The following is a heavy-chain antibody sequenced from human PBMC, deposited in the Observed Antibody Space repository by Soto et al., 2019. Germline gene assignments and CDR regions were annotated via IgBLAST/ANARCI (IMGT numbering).Heavy chain of an antibody. V-gene: IGHV4-30-4*08. Sequence: SETLSLTCTVSGGSISSGGYYWNWIRQHPGKGLEWIGYIYYIGSTYYNPSLKTRVTISIDTSKNQFSLKLSSVTAADTAIYYCARRVTGGGERFDPWGQGTQVTVSS. CDR3: ARRVTGGGERFDP. CDR1: GGSISSGGYY. CDR2: IYYIGST. J-gene: IGHJ5*02. D-gene: IGHD7-27*01.